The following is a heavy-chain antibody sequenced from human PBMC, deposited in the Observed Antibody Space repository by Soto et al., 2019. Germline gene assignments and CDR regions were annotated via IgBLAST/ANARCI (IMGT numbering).Heavy chain of an antibody. J-gene: IGHJ5*02. CDR3: ASASTGWFDP. D-gene: IGHD7-27*01. CDR2: FYTSGNT. V-gene: IGHV4-4*07. Sequence: SETLSLTCTVSVGSVSSYYWSWIRQPAGKGLEWIGRFYTSGNTNYNPSLKSRVTMSLDTSKKQFSLKLSSVTAADTAVYFCASASTGWFDPWGQGTMVTVSS. CDR1: VGSVSSYY.